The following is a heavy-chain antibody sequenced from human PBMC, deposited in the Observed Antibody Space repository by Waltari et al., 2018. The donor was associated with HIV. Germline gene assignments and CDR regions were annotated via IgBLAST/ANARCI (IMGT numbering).Heavy chain of an antibody. V-gene: IGHV4-39*01. CDR3: ARRPYCSSASCYPSDARRAFDI. CDR2: IYYSGIV. J-gene: IGHJ3*02. D-gene: IGHD2-15*01. CDR1: GGSISPSGYY. Sequence: QLQLQQSGPGLVKPSETLSLICTVSGGSISPSGYYWGWIRQPPGKGLAGIGNIYYSGIVYDNPSSMSRVTISADTARSQFSLWLSAVTAAVPAVYYCARRPYCSSASCYPSDARRAFDIGGQGTMVTVSS.